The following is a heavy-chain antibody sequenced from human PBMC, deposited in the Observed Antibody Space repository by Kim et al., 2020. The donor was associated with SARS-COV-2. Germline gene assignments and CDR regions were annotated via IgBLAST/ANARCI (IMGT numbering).Heavy chain of an antibody. CDR2: ISSSGSTI. J-gene: IGHJ6*03. V-gene: IGHV3-11*01. CDR1: GFTFSDYY. Sequence: GGSLRLSCAASGFTFSDYYMSWIRQAPGKGLEWVSYISSSGSTIYYADSVKGRFTISRDNAKNSLYLQMNSLRAEDTAVYYCATGPTCSSTGCYNYYYYMDVWGKGTTVTVSS. D-gene: IGHD2-2*01. CDR3: ATGPTCSSTGCYNYYYYMDV.